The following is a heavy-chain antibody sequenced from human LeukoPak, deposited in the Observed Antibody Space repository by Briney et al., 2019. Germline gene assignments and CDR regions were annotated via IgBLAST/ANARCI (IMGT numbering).Heavy chain of an antibody. Sequence: PGGSLRLSCAASGFTFSSYTMNWVRQPPGKGLEWVSNIGTSSTTIYYADSVKGRFTISRDNAKNSLYLQMNSLRAEDTAVYYCARDLSDYGTDYWGQGTLVTVSS. CDR1: GFTFSSYT. J-gene: IGHJ4*02. CDR2: IGTSSTTI. D-gene: IGHD4-17*01. CDR3: ARDLSDYGTDY. V-gene: IGHV3-48*01.